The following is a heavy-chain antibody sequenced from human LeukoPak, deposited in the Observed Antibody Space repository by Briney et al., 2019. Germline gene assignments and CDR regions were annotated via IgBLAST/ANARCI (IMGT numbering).Heavy chain of an antibody. CDR1: GGTFSSYA. Sequence: ASVKVSCKASGGTFSSYAISWVRQAPGQGLEWMGGIIPIFGTANYAQKFQGRVTITTDESTSTAYMELSSLRSEDTAVYYCATDPTYYDILTGYYRVYYFDYWGQGTLVTVSS. CDR3: ATDPTYYDILTGYYRVYYFDY. J-gene: IGHJ4*02. V-gene: IGHV1-69*05. CDR2: IIPIFGTA. D-gene: IGHD3-9*01.